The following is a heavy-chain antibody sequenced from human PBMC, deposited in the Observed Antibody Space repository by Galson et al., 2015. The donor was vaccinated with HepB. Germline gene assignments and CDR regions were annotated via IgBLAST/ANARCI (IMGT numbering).Heavy chain of an antibody. Sequence: SLRLSCAASGFTFSRYSFNWVRQAPGRGLEWVSSISSSGSYLYYANSLKGRFTISRDNAKNLLYLQMNSLRVEDTAVYYCARGGDDYGDYVAYWYFDLWGRGTLVTVSS. D-gene: IGHD4-17*01. V-gene: IGHV3-21*01. CDR1: GFTFSRYS. J-gene: IGHJ2*01. CDR3: ARGGDDYGDYVAYWYFDL. CDR2: ISSSGSYL.